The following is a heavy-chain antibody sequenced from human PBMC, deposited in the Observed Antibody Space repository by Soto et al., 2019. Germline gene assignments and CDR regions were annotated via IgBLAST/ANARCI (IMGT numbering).Heavy chain of an antibody. CDR3: ARQEAGYDILTGYYGVGGMDV. CDR2: IYPGDSDT. V-gene: IGHV5-51*01. J-gene: IGHJ6*02. Sequence: VQLVQSGAEVKKPGESLKISCKGSGYSFTSYWIGWVRQMPGKGLEWMGIIYPGDSDTRYSPSFQGQVTISADKSISTAYLQWSSLKASDTAMYYCARQEAGYDILTGYYGVGGMDVWGQGTTVTVSS. D-gene: IGHD3-9*01. CDR1: GYSFTSYW.